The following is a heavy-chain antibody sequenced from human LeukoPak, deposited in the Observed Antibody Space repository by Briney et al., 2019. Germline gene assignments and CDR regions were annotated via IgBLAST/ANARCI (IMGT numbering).Heavy chain of an antibody. CDR3: ARARWRDTMIVVPHDP. D-gene: IGHD3-22*01. V-gene: IGHV3-21*01. CDR1: GFTFSSYS. CDR2: ISSSSSYI. Sequence: GGSLRLSCAASGFTFSSYSMKWVRQAPGKGLEWVSSISSSSSYIYYADSVKGRFTISRDNAKNSLYLQMNSLRAEDTAVYYCARARWRDTMIVVPHDPWGQGTLVTVSS. J-gene: IGHJ5*02.